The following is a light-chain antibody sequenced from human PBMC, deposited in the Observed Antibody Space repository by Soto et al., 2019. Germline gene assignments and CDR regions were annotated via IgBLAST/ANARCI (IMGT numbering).Light chain of an antibody. Sequence: DIQMTQSPPSLSASVGDRVTITCRASQTISSYLNWYQQKPGKAPKLLIYAASSLQSGVPSRLSGSESGTDFTLTISSLQPEDFATYDCQQSHSIPYTFGQGTKLEIK. J-gene: IGKJ2*01. CDR3: QQSHSIPYT. CDR2: AAS. V-gene: IGKV1-39*01. CDR1: QTISSY.